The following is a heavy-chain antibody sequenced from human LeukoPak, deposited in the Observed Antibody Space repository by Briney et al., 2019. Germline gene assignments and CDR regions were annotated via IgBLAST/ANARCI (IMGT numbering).Heavy chain of an antibody. V-gene: IGHV3-66*01. D-gene: IGHD3-22*01. Sequence: GGSLRLSCAASGCTVSSSYMSWVRQAPGRGLEWVSVIYSGGITYYADSVKGRFTISRDNSKNTLYLQMNSLRAEDTAVYYCARDDYDSSGYYDHNWFDPWGQGTLVTVSS. CDR1: GCTVSSSY. J-gene: IGHJ5*02. CDR3: ARDDYDSSGYYDHNWFDP. CDR2: IYSGGIT.